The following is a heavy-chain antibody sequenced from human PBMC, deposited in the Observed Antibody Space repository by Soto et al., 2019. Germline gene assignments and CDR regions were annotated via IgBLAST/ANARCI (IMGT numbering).Heavy chain of an antibody. CDR1: GGSFSGYY. CDR3: ARGQTAAAGPIAVVAWDY. J-gene: IGHJ4*02. CDR2: INHSGST. Sequence: PSETLSLTCAVYGGSFSGYYWSWIRQPPGKGLEWIGEINHSGSTNYNPSLKSRVTISVDTSKNQFSLKLSSVTAADTAVYYCARGQTAAAGPIAVVAWDYWGQGTLVTVSS. V-gene: IGHV4-34*01. D-gene: IGHD6-13*01.